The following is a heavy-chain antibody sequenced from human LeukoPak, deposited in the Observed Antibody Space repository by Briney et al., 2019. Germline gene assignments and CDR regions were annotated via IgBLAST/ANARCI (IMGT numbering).Heavy chain of an antibody. CDR1: GFTFSSYG. Sequence: GGSLRLSCAASGFTFSSYGMSWVRQAPGKGLEWVSAISGSGGSTYYADSVKGRFTISRDNSKTTLYLQMNSLRAEDTAVYYCAKDYTEDTAMNWGQGTLVTVSS. J-gene: IGHJ4*02. CDR2: ISGSGGST. V-gene: IGHV3-23*01. CDR3: AKDYTEDTAMN. D-gene: IGHD5-18*01.